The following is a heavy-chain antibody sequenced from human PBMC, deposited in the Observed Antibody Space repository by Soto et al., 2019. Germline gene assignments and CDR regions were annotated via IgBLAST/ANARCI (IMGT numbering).Heavy chain of an antibody. CDR3: AKGSPVVVAGPDY. Sequence: EVQLVESGGGLVQPGRSLRLSCAASGFTFDDYAMHWVRQAPGKGLEWVSGISWNSGSIGYADSVKGRFTISRDNAKNSLYLQMNSLRAEDTALYYCAKGSPVVVAGPDYWGKGTLVTVSS. D-gene: IGHD2-15*01. CDR2: ISWNSGSI. J-gene: IGHJ4*02. V-gene: IGHV3-9*01. CDR1: GFTFDDYA.